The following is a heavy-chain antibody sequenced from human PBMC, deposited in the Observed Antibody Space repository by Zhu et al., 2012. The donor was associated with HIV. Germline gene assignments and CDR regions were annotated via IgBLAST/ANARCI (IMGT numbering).Heavy chain of an antibody. CDR3: ASGGATARAFAI. V-gene: IGHV4-4*02. CDR1: GDSISRSDW. J-gene: IGHJ3*02. CDR2: IYHSGST. Sequence: QVQLQESGPGLVKPSGTLSLICVVSGDSISRSDWWSWVRQPPEKGLEWIGEIYHSGSTNYKPSLNSRVTISVDKSKNHFSLKLKSVTAADTAVYYCASGGATARAFAIWGQGTMVTVSS. D-gene: IGHD5-18*01.